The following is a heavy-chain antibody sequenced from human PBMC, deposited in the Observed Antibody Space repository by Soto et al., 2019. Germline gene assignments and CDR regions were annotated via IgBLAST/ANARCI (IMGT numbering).Heavy chain of an antibody. Sequence: QVQLQESGPGLVKPSETLSLTCTVSGGSISSYYWSWIRQPPGKGLEWIGYIYYSGSTNYNPSLKSRVTISVDTSKNQFSLKLSSVTAADTAVYYCASGNYVFDWFDPWGQGTLVTVSS. V-gene: IGHV4-59*01. CDR2: IYYSGST. D-gene: IGHD4-4*01. J-gene: IGHJ5*02. CDR3: ASGNYVFDWFDP. CDR1: GGSISSYY.